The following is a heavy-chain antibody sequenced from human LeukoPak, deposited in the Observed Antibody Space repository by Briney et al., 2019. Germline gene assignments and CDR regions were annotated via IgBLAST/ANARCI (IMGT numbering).Heavy chain of an antibody. Sequence: TSETLSLTCTVSGGSFSIYYWSWIRQPAGKGLEWIGRIYTSGSTNYNPSLKSRVTMSVDTSKNQFSLNLNSVTAADTAVYYCARGPTTVTRAFDYWGQGTLVTVSS. J-gene: IGHJ4*02. CDR3: ARGPTTVTRAFDY. CDR1: GGSFSIYY. CDR2: IYTSGST. D-gene: IGHD4-17*01. V-gene: IGHV4-4*07.